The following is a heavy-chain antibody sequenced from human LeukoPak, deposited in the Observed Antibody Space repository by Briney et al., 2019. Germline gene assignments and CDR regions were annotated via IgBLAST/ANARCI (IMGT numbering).Heavy chain of an antibody. CDR3: ARGGRFLEWLVFHYYYMDV. Sequence: PSETLSLTCAVYGGSFSGYYWSWIRQPPGKGLEWIGEINHSGSTNYNPSLKSRVTISVDTSKNQFSLKLSSVTAADTAVYYCARGGRFLEWLVFHYYYMDVWGKGTTVTVSS. CDR2: INHSGST. V-gene: IGHV4-34*01. J-gene: IGHJ6*03. CDR1: GGSFSGYY. D-gene: IGHD3-3*01.